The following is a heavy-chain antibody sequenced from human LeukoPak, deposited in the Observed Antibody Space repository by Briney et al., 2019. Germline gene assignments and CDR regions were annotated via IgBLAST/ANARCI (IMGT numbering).Heavy chain of an antibody. Sequence: SGTLSLTCSVSSASISRSSYYWGWIRQAPGKGLEWVGSFSNSGTTYYRSSLKSRVTISVDTSKNQFSLRMNSVTAADTGVYYCVGESPNKDLAENYYYYYMDVWGKGTTVAVSS. CDR3: VGESPNKDLAENYYYYYMDV. D-gene: IGHD3-10*01. CDR2: FSNSGTT. V-gene: IGHV4-39*01. CDR1: SASISRSSYY. J-gene: IGHJ6*03.